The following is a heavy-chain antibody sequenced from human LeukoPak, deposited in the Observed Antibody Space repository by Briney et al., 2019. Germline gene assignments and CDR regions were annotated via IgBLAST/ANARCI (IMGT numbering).Heavy chain of an antibody. Sequence: ASVNVSCKASGYTFTSYYMHWVRQAPGQGLEWMGIINPSGGSTIYAQTCQGRVTITRDTATSTVYMELSSLRSEDTAVYYCARAPADSSGYYSLFDYWGQGTLVTVSS. J-gene: IGHJ4*02. CDR1: GYTFTSYY. V-gene: IGHV1-46*01. D-gene: IGHD3-22*01. CDR2: INPSGGST. CDR3: ARAPADSSGYYSLFDY.